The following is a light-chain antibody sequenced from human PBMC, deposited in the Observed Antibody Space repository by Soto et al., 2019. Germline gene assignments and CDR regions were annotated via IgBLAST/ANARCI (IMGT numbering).Light chain of an antibody. CDR3: QSYDSDLTDSYV. CDR2: SDN. Sequence: SLLTQPPSVSGAPGRTVTISCPGSDSNIGAGFNVHWYQHLPGSAPKLLIYSDNRRPSGVPDRFSGSQSGTSASLAISGLQAEDEGDYYCQSYDSDLTDSYVFGTGTKVTVL. J-gene: IGLJ1*01. V-gene: IGLV1-40*01. CDR1: DSNIGAGFN.